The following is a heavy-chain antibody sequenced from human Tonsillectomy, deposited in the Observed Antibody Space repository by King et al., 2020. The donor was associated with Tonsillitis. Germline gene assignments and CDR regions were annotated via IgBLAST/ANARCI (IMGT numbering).Heavy chain of an antibody. D-gene: IGHD1-20*01. V-gene: IGHV3-23*04. CDR1: GFIFNNDS. Sequence: VQLVESGGGLVQPGGSLRLSCAASGFIFNNDSMSWVRQAPGRGLECVSSISATGRNKYYADSVKGRFTISRDNSKNTVFLQISSLTAEDTAVYYCAREGYDWHGGYSYGMDIWGQGTTVTVSS. CDR3: AREGYDWHGGYSYGMDI. J-gene: IGHJ6*02. CDR2: ISATGRNK.